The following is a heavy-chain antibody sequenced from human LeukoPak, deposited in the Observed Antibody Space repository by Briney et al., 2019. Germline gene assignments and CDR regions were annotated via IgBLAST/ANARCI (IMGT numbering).Heavy chain of an antibody. Sequence: GGSLRLSCSASGFTFINYSMNWVRQAPGKGLEWVSYISSSGSTIYYADSVKGRFTISRDNAKNSLYLQMNSLRAEDTAVYYCAELGITMIGGVWGKGTTVTISS. V-gene: IGHV3-48*04. CDR1: GFTFINYS. CDR2: ISSSGSTI. D-gene: IGHD3-10*02. CDR3: AELGITMIGGV. J-gene: IGHJ6*04.